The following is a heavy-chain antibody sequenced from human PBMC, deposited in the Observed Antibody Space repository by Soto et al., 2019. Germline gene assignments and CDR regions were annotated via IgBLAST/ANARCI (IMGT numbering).Heavy chain of an antibody. CDR2: ISWNSDTI. CDR3: AKDPYGTSSPRPHYFHH. Sequence: EVQLVESGGGLVQPGRSLRLSCAASGFTFDDYAMHWVRQAPGKGLEWVSGISWNSDTIGYADSVKGRFTISRDNAKNSLYLQMNSLRAEDTALYYCAKDPYGTSSPRPHYFHHWGQGTLVTVSS. V-gene: IGHV3-9*01. CDR1: GFTFDDYA. J-gene: IGHJ4*02. D-gene: IGHD6-6*01.